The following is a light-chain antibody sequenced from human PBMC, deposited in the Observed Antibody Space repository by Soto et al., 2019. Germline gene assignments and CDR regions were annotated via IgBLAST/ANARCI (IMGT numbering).Light chain of an antibody. CDR2: DDR. J-gene: IGLJ1*01. CDR3: QVWDSTSDHYV. CDR1: NIGSRS. Sequence: SYELTQPPSVSVAPGQTASISCWGNNIGSRSVHWYQQKPGQAPVLVVYDDRDRPSGIPERFAGSNSGNTATLTISRVEAGDEADYYCQVWDSTSDHYVFGTGTKVT. V-gene: IGLV3-21*02.